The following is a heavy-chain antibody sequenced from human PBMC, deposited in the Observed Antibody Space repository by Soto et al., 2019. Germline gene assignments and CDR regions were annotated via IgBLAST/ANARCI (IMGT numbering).Heavy chain of an antibody. CDR3: ALDYGD. V-gene: IGHV3-7*01. Sequence: EVQLVESGGGLVQAGGSLRLSCAASGFASSNLWMSWVRQSPARGLEWVANINQDGTVKVYLDSLKGRFTVSRDNAKNLLYLQMNSLRAEDTALYYCALDYGDWGRGTLVTVSS. CDR1: GFASSNLW. CDR2: INQDGTVK. J-gene: IGHJ4*02. D-gene: IGHD3-16*01.